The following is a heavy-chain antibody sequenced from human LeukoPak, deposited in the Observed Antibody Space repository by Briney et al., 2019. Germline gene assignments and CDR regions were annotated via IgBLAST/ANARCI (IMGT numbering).Heavy chain of an antibody. Sequence: GGSLRLYCAASGFTFSSYALSWVRQAPGKGLEWVPVISASGGTTYYADSVKGRFTISRDTSKDTVYLQMHSLRAEDTAVYYCAKGDVLPSYPTFDYWGQGTLVTVSS. J-gene: IGHJ4*02. D-gene: IGHD3-9*01. CDR3: AKGDVLPSYPTFDY. CDR2: ISASGGTT. CDR1: GFTFSSYA. V-gene: IGHV3-23*01.